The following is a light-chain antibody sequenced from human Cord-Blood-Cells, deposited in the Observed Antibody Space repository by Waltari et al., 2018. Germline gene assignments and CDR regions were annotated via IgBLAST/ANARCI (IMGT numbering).Light chain of an antibody. V-gene: IGKV1-39*01. J-gene: IGKJ5*01. CDR1: QSISSY. CDR3: QQSYSTPPT. Sequence: DIQMTQSPSSLSASVGDRVNITCRASQSISSYLNWYQQKPGKAPKLLIYAASSLQSGVPSRFSGSGSGTDFTLTISSLQPEDFATDYCQQSYSTPPTLGQGTRLEIK. CDR2: AAS.